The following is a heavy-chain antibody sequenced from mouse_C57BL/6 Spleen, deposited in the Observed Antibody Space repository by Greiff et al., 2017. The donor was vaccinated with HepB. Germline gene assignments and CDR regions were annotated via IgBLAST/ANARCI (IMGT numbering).Heavy chain of an antibody. CDR2: IDPNSGGT. CDR1: GYTFTSYW. CDR3: AREEEDGYYGAMDY. D-gene: IGHD2-3*01. V-gene: IGHV1-72*01. J-gene: IGHJ4*01. Sequence: QVQLQQPGAELVKPGASVKLSCKASGYTFTSYWMHWVKQRPGRGLEWIGRIDPNSGGTKYNEKFKSKATLTVDKPSSTAYMQLSSRTSEDSAVYYCAREEEDGYYGAMDYWGQGTSVTVSS.